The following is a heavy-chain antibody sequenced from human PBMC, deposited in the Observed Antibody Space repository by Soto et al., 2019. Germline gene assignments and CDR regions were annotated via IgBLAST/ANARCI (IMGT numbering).Heavy chain of an antibody. CDR2: MNPKSGTT. CDR1: GYTFTSYD. J-gene: IGHJ6*02. Sequence: QVQLVQSGAEVKKPGASVKVSCKASGYTFTSYDINWVRQATGQGREWMGWMNPKSGTTGSAQKFQGRVTMTRNTSISTAYMELSSLRSEDTAVYYCAREWYYDFWSGYYTGIGRYYYYGMDVWGQGTTVTVSS. D-gene: IGHD3-3*01. CDR3: AREWYYDFWSGYYTGIGRYYYYGMDV. V-gene: IGHV1-8*01.